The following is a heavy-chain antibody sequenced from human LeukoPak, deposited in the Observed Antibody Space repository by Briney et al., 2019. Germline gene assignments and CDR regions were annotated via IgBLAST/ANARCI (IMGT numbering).Heavy chain of an antibody. V-gene: IGHV1-18*01. D-gene: IGHD6-19*01. J-gene: IGHJ3*01. CDR3: ARHFSSGWPLEALDV. CDR2: TSAHNGNT. Sequence: GASVKVPCKASGFTFTTYAFSWVRQAPGQGLEWMGWTSAHNGNTNYAQKLQGRVTMTTDTSTNTAYMELRSLRFDDTAVYYCARHFSSGWPLEALDVWGQGTLVTVSS. CDR1: GFTFTTYA.